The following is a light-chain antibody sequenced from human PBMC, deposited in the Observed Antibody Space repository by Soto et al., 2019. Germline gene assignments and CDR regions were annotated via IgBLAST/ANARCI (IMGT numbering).Light chain of an antibody. J-gene: IGKJ1*01. CDR3: QHYNNWPQ. CDR1: QSVSSN. CDR2: GAS. V-gene: IGKV3-15*01. Sequence: DIVLTPSPATLSVSPGERATLSCRASQSVSSNLAWYQQKPGQAPRLLIYGASTRATGIPARFSGSGSGTEFTLTISSLQSEDFAVYYCQHYNNWPQFGQGTRWIS.